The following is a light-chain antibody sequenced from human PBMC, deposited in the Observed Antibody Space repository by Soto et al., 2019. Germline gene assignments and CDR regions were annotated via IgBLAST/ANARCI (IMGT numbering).Light chain of an antibody. CDR2: DVS. V-gene: IGLV2-11*01. Sequence: QSALTQPASVSGSPGQSISISCTGTNTDVGGHHYVSWYQQHPGKAPKLMIYDVSKRPSGVPDRFSGSKSGNTASLTISGLQAEDEADYYCCSYAGSYTYVFGTGTKLTVL. J-gene: IGLJ1*01. CDR1: NTDVGGHHY. CDR3: CSYAGSYTYV.